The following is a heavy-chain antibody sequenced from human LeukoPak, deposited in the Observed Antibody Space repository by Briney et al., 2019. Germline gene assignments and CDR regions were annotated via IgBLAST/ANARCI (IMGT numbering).Heavy chain of an antibody. CDR2: ISGSGGST. Sequence: GGSLRLSCAASGFTFSSYAMSWVRQAPGKGLEWVSAISGSGGSTYYADSVKGRFTISRDNSKNTLYLQMNSLRAEDTAVYYCAPNFWSGYLTDYWGQGTLVTVSS. CDR3: APNFWSGYLTDY. D-gene: IGHD3-3*01. J-gene: IGHJ4*02. CDR1: GFTFSSYA. V-gene: IGHV3-23*01.